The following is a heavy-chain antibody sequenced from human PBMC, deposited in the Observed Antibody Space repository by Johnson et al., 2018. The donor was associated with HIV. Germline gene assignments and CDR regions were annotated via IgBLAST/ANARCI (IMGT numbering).Heavy chain of an antibody. D-gene: IGHD5-18*01. CDR3: TTGSRIQFWFNDAFDI. CDR1: GFTFSSYA. CDR2: INWNGGST. Sequence: QVQLVESGGGVVQPGRSLRLSCAASGFTFSSYAMHWVRQAPGKGLEWVSGINWNGGSTDYADSVKGRFTISRDNSKNTLYLQMSSLRSEDTAVYYCTTGSRIQFWFNDAFDIWGQGTMVTVSS. J-gene: IGHJ3*02. V-gene: IGHV3-NL1*01.